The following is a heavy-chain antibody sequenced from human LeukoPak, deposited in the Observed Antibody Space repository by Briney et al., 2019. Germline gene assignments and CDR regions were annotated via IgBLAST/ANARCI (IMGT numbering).Heavy chain of an antibody. CDR3: AKGAGGFSYYNWFDP. V-gene: IGHV4-39*07. Sequence: SETLSLTCTVSGGSIRSSSYYWGWIRQPPGKGLEWIGSIYYSGSTYYNPSLKSRVTISLDTPRNQFSLKLASVTAADTAIYYCAKGAGGFSYYNWFDPWGQGTLVTVSS. D-gene: IGHD5-18*01. CDR1: GGSIRSSSYY. J-gene: IGHJ5*02. CDR2: IYYSGST.